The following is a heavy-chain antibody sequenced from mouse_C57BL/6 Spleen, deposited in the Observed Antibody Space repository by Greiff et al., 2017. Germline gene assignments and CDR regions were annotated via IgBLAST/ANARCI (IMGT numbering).Heavy chain of an antibody. V-gene: IGHV1-54*01. D-gene: IGHD3-1*01. CDR2: IYPGSGGT. CDR3: ACSGTKGYSMDD. J-gene: IGHJ4*01. Sequence: QVQLQQSGPELVRPGPSVKVSCKASGYAFTNYIIDWVKQRPGQGLEWIGVIYPGSGGTKYNEKFKGKATLTADTSSSTAYMQRSSLTSEDAAVYFGACSGTKGYSMDDWGKGTSVTVSS. CDR1: GYAFTNYI.